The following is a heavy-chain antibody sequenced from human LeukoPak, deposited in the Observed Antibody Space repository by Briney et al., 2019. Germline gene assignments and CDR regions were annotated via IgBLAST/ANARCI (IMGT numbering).Heavy chain of an antibody. Sequence: ASVKVSCKASGYTFTSYGINWVRQAPGQGLEWMGWISAYNGNTNYAQKLQGRVTMTTDTSTSTAYMELRSLRSDDTAVYYCAREGPYSSGSKLKYNWFDPWGQGTLVTVSS. D-gene: IGHD6-19*01. CDR2: ISAYNGNT. J-gene: IGHJ5*02. CDR3: AREGPYSSGSKLKYNWFDP. V-gene: IGHV1-18*01. CDR1: GYTFTSYG.